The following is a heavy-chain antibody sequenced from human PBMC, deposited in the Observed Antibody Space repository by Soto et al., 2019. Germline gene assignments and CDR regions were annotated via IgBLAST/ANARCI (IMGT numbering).Heavy chain of an antibody. V-gene: IGHV4-31*03. D-gene: IGHD4-4*01. CDR2: ISYSGST. Sequence: QVQLQESGPGLVKPSQTLSLTCTVSGGSIKNSGYYWSWIRQHPEKGLERIGYISYSGSTDYAPSLKSRVTMSVDTSKNQFSLSLTAVTAADTAVYYCGRDAVTKRDFYYYGMDVWGRGTTVTVSS. CDR3: GRDAVTKRDFYYYGMDV. CDR1: GGSIKNSGYY. J-gene: IGHJ6*02.